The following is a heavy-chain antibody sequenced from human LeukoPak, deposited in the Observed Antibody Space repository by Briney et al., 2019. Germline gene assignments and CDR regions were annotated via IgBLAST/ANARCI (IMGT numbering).Heavy chain of an antibody. J-gene: IGHJ4*02. D-gene: IGHD3-3*01. Sequence: GASVKVSCKASGYTFTSYAMNWVRQAPGQGLEWMGWINTNTGNPTYAQGFTGRFVFSLDTSVSTAYLQISSLKAEDTAVYYCARDSSGALLEWLSTGVYYFDYWGQGTLVTVSS. CDR3: ARDSSGALLEWLSTGVYYFDY. CDR2: INTNTGNP. CDR1: GYTFTSYA. V-gene: IGHV7-4-1*02.